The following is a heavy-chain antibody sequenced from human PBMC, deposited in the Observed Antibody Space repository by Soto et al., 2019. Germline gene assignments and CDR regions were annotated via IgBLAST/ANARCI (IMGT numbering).Heavy chain of an antibody. CDR3: ASHYDLWTGYLSPVDY. CDR2: IDTSSTKI. CDR1: GYTFIDYY. Sequence: GGSLRLSCAASGYTFIDYYLIWIRQAPGKGLEWISYIDTSSTKIYYADSVRGRFTISRDNGKNSLFLEMNNLRVEDTAVYFCASHYDLWTGYLSPVDYWGRGTLVTVSS. J-gene: IGHJ4*02. V-gene: IGHV3-11*01. D-gene: IGHD3-3*01.